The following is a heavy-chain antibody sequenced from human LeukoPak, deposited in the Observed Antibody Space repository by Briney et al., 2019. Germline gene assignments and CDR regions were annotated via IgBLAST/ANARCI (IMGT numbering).Heavy chain of an antibody. CDR3: ARDYEGSSGYYEGFDY. CDR1: GFTFSSYA. V-gene: IGHV3-30-3*01. Sequence: PGRSLRLSCAASGFTFSSYAMHWVRQASGKGLEWVAVISYDGSNKYYADSVKGRFTISRDNSKNTLYLQMNSLRAEDTAVYYCARDYEGSSGYYEGFDYWGQGTLVTVSS. CDR2: ISYDGSNK. J-gene: IGHJ4*02. D-gene: IGHD3-22*01.